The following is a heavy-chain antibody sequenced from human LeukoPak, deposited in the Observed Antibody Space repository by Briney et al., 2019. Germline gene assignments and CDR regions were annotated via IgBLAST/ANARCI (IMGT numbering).Heavy chain of an antibody. CDR3: AREVTSGHYYLDY. Sequence: GGSLRHSCAVSGFTFSSFSMNWVRQAPGKGLAWVSSISSGSSHTYYADSMKGRFTISRDNAKNSLYLQMHSLRAEDTAVYYCAREVTSGHYYLDYWGQGTLVTVSS. D-gene: IGHD4-11*01. CDR1: GFTFSSFS. CDR2: ISSGSSHT. V-gene: IGHV3-21*01. J-gene: IGHJ4*02.